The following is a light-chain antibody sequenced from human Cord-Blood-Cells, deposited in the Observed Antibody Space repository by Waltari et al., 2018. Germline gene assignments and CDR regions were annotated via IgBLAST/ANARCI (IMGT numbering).Light chain of an antibody. CDR1: QSISSY. CDR3: QQSYSTPYT. CDR2: AAS. J-gene: IGKJ2*01. V-gene: IGKV1-39*01. Sequence: DIQMTQSPSSLSACVGDRVTIPCRASQSISSYLNWYQQKPGKAPKLLIYAASSLQSGVPSRFSGSGSGTDFTLTISSLQPEDFATYYCQQSYSTPYTFGQGTKLEIK.